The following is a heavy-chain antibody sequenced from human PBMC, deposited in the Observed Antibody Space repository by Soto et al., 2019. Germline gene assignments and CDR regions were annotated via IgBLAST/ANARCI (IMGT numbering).Heavy chain of an antibody. CDR2: IRSKAYGGTT. Sequence: GGSLRLSCTASGFTFGDYAMSWFRQAPGKGLEWVGFIRSKAYGGTTEYAASVKGRFTISRDDSKSIAYLQMNSLKTEDTAVYYCTRGAYYDFWSGYFYFDYWGQGTLVTVSS. V-gene: IGHV3-49*03. J-gene: IGHJ4*02. D-gene: IGHD3-3*01. CDR3: TRGAYYDFWSGYFYFDY. CDR1: GFTFGDYA.